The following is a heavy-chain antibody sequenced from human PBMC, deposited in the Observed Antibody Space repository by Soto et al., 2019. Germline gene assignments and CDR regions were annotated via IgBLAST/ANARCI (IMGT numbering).Heavy chain of an antibody. CDR2: IYYSGST. J-gene: IGHJ6*02. D-gene: IGHD5-18*01. CDR3: ARSLGYSYYYGMDV. CDR1: GGSSGSYF. Sequence: TSETLSLTCTVSGGSSGSYFWSWIRQPPGRGLEWIGYIYYSGSTNYNPSLKSRVTMSVDTSKNQFSLKLSSVTAADTAVYYCARSLGYSYYYGMDVWGQGTTVTVSS. V-gene: IGHV4-59*01.